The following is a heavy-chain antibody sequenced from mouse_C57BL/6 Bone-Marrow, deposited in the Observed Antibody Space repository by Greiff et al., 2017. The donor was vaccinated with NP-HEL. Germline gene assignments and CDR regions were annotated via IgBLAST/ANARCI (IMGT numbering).Heavy chain of an antibody. V-gene: IGHV14-4*01. CDR1: GFNIKDDY. D-gene: IGHD1-1*01. CDR3: TTGGSSPYAMDY. CDR2: IDPENGDT. J-gene: IGHJ4*01. Sequence: VQLQQSGAELVRPGASVKLSCTVSGFNIKDDYMHWVKQRPEQGLEWIGWIDPENGDTEYASKFQGKATITADTSSNTAYLQLSSLTSAYTAVYYCTTGGSSPYAMDYWGQGTSVTVSS.